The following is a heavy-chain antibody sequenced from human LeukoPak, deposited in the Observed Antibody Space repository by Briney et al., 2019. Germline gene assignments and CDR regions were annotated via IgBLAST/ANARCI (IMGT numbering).Heavy chain of an antibody. CDR2: IYCSGST. CDR1: GGSISSYY. V-gene: IGHV4-59*01. CDR3: ARGNSGYSSLYYFDY. Sequence: PSETLSLTCTVSGGSISSYYWSWIRQPPGKGLVWIGYIYCSGSTNYNPSLKSRVTISVDTSKNQFSLKLSSVTAADTAVYYCARGNSGYSSLYYFDYWGQGTLVTVSS. J-gene: IGHJ4*02. D-gene: IGHD5-18*01.